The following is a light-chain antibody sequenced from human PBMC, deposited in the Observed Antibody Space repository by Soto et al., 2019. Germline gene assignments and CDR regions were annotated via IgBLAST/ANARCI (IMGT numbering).Light chain of an antibody. CDR3: MQALQTLAIT. CDR1: QSLLHSNGYNY. J-gene: IGKJ5*01. CDR2: LGS. V-gene: IGKV2-28*01. Sequence: DIVMTQSPLSLPVTPGEPASISCRSSQSLLHSNGYNYLDWYLQKPGQSPQLLIYLGSNRASGVPDRFSGSGSGTDLRLKISRVEAEDVGVYYCMQALQTLAITFGQGTRLEIK.